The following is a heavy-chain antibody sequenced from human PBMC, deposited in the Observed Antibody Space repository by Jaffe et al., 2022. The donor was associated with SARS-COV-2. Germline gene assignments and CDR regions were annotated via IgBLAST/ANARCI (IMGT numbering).Heavy chain of an antibody. CDR1: GFTFSTYG. J-gene: IGHJ4*02. D-gene: IGHD3-16*01. V-gene: IGHV3-30*18. CDR2: TSHDGNNK. CDR3: AKDRFDYVWGSTVLDY. Sequence: QVQLVESGGGVVQPGRSLRLSCAASGFTFSTYGMHWVRQAPGKGLEWVAVTSHDGNNKYYADSVKGRFTISRDNSKNTLYLQMSSLRAEDTAVYYCAKDRFDYVWGSTVLDYWGQGTLVTVSS.